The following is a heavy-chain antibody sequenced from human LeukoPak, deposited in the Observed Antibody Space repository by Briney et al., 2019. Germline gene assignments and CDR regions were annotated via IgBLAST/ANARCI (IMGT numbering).Heavy chain of an antibody. J-gene: IGHJ5*02. CDR1: GFTFSTYA. CDR2: LSGRGGFI. D-gene: IGHD2-2*01. CDR3: AKVCGSSCYFPES. Sequence: PGGSLRLSCVASGFTFSTYAMSWARQAPGKGVEWVSVLSGRGGFIYYADSVKGRFTISRENSKNTLYLQMNRLRDEDTAMYYCAKVCGSSCYFPESWGQGTLVTVSS. V-gene: IGHV3-23*01.